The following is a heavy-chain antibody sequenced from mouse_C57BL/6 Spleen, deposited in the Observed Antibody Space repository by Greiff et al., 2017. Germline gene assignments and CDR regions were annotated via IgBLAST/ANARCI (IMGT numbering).Heavy chain of an antibody. CDR2: IYPRSGNT. V-gene: IGHV1-81*01. CDR3: ARYPYYYGSSLYYFDY. CDR1: GYTFTSYG. Sequence: QVQLQQSGAELARPGASVKLSCKASGYTFTSYGISWVKQRTGQGLEWIGEIYPRSGNTYYNEKFKGKATLTADKSSSTAYMELRSLTSEDSAVYFCARYPYYYGSSLYYFDYWGQGTTLTVSS. J-gene: IGHJ2*01. D-gene: IGHD1-1*01.